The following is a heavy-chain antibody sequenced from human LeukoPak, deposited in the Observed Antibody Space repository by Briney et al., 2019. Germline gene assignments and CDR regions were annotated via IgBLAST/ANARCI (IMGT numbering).Heavy chain of an antibody. CDR2: IKQDGSEK. CDR3: ALGYYDSSGYYPSSY. J-gene: IGHJ4*02. CDR1: GFTFSSYA. Sequence: PGGSLRLSCAASGFTFSSYAMSWVRQAPGKGLEWVANIKQDGSEKYYVDSVKGRFTISRDNAKNSLYLQMNSLRAEDTAVYYCALGYYDSSGYYPSSYWGQGTLVTVSS. D-gene: IGHD3-22*01. V-gene: IGHV3-7*02.